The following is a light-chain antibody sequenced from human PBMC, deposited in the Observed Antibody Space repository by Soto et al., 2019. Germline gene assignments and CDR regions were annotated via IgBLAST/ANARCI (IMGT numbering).Light chain of an antibody. Sequence: DIQMTQSPSSLSASVGDRVIITCRASQSISSYLNWFQHRPGRAPKLLIYAASSLQSGVPSRFSGSGSGTDFTLTISSLQPEDFATYYCQQTYSTPHTFGQGTKLEIK. CDR2: AAS. V-gene: IGKV1-39*01. CDR3: QQTYSTPHT. J-gene: IGKJ2*01. CDR1: QSISSY.